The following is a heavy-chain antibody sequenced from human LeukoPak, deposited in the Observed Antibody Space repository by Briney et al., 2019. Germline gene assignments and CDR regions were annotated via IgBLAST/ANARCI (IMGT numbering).Heavy chain of an antibody. CDR1: GYSFTNYW. J-gene: IGHJ4*02. D-gene: IGHD3-22*01. Sequence: GESLKISCKGSGYSFTNYWIGWVRQMPGKGLEWMGIIYPGDSDSSYDPSFQGQVTISADKSITTAYLQWSSLKASDTAMYYCARRPKYKSGCHFDYWGQGTLVTVPS. CDR2: IYPGDSDS. V-gene: IGHV5-51*01. CDR3: ARRPKYKSGCHFDY.